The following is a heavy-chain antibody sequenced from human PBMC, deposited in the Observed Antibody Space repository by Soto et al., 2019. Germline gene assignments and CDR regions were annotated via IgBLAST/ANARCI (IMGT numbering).Heavy chain of an antibody. D-gene: IGHD2-8*02. CDR2: IYYSGST. CDR3: ARDKITGLFEN. Sequence: PSETLSLTCTVSGGSISRYYWSWIRQPPGKGLEWIGYIYYSGSTNYKPSLKSRLTISVDTSKNQFCLTLTSVTAADTAVYYCARDKITGLFENWGKGTMVTVSS. V-gene: IGHV4-59*12. CDR1: GGSISRYY. J-gene: IGHJ4*02.